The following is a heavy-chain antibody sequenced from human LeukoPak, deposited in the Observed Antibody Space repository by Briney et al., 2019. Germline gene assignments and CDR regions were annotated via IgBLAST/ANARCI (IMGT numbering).Heavy chain of an antibody. J-gene: IGHJ4*02. D-gene: IGHD4-17*01. V-gene: IGHV3-21*01. CDR1: GFTFSSYS. CDR3: ARGATVTQNY. CDR2: ISSSSSYI. Sequence: GGSLRLSCAASGFTFSSYSMNWVRQAPGKGLEWVSSISSSSSYIYYADSVKGGFTISRDNAKNSLYLQMNSLRAEDTAVYYCARGATVTQNYWSQGTLVTVSS.